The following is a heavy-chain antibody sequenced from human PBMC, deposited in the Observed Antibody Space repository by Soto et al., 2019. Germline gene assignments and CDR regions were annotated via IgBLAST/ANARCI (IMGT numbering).Heavy chain of an antibody. CDR1: GYRFTSYW. Sequence: ESLKISCKGSGYRFTSYWIIWFRQIPGKGLEWMGRIDPSDSYTNYSPSFQGHVTISADKSISTAYLQWSSLKASDTAMYYCARRGYSYGYGWFDPWGQGTLVTVSS. V-gene: IGHV5-10-1*01. D-gene: IGHD5-18*01. J-gene: IGHJ5*02. CDR3: ARRGYSYGYGWFDP. CDR2: IDPSDSYT.